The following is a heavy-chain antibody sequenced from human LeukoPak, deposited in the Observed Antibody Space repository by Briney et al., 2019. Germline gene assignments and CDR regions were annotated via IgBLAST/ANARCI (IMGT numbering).Heavy chain of an antibody. D-gene: IGHD3-10*01. CDR2: IYTSGSP. Sequence: SETLSLTCTVSGGSISSYDWSWIRQPAGKGLEWIGRIYTSGSPNYNPSLKSRVTMSVDTSKNQFSLKLTSVTAADTAVYYCARDGSSYYHGSGSYSSEYFQHWGQGTLVTVSS. J-gene: IGHJ1*01. V-gene: IGHV4-4*07. CDR1: GGSISSYD. CDR3: ARDGSSYYHGSGSYSSEYFQH.